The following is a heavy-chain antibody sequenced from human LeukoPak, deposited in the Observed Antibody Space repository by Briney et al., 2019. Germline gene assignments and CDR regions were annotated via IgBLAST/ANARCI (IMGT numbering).Heavy chain of an antibody. CDR3: ARRHTGSGRMDV. Sequence: SETLSLTCTVSGGSISSDYWSWIRQPPGKGLEWIGNIYYSGNTISNPSLKSRVTLSVDRSKNQFSLKVTSATAAYTAVYYCARRHTGSGRMDVWGQGTTVTVS. CDR1: GGSISSDY. D-gene: IGHD3-10*01. CDR2: IYYSGNT. J-gene: IGHJ6*02. V-gene: IGHV4-59*08.